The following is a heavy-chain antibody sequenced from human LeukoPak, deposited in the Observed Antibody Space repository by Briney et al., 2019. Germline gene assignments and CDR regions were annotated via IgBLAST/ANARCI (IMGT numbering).Heavy chain of an antibody. J-gene: IGHJ6*02. V-gene: IGHV3-21*01. CDR3: ARDLQLARHGEMDV. CDR1: GFTFSSYS. Sequence: GGSLRLSCAASGFTFSSYSMNWVRQAPGKGLEWVSSISSSGSYIYYADSVKGRFTISRDNAKNSLYLQMNSLRAEDTAVYYCARDLQLARHGEMDVWGQGTTVTVSS. CDR2: ISSSGSYI. D-gene: IGHD3-3*01.